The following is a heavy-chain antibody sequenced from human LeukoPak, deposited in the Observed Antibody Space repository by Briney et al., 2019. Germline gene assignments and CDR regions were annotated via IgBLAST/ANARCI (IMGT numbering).Heavy chain of an antibody. CDR2: IYHSGNT. CDR1: GASMSSNY. Sequence: PSEIPSLTCNVSGASMSSNYWSWIRQPPGKGLEWIGYIYHSGNTNYSPSLESRVTMSVDESKNQFSLRVHFVSAADTAVYYCASTRRAAVAGRFDSWGQGTLVTVSS. CDR3: ASTRRAAVAGRFDS. V-gene: IGHV4-4*09. D-gene: IGHD6-19*01. J-gene: IGHJ4*02.